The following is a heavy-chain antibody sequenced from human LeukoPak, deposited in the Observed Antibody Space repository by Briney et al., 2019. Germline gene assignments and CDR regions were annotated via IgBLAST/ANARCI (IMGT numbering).Heavy chain of an antibody. CDR3: ARLRGLLNFDY. V-gene: IGHV4-39*01. CDR1: GGSISSSSYD. D-gene: IGHD3-10*01. Sequence: SETLSLTCTVSGGSISSSSYDWGWLRQPRGKGLEWIGSIYYSGTTYSNPSLKSRVTISVDTSKNHFSLKLSSVAAADTAVYYCARLRGLLNFDYWGQGTLVTVSS. J-gene: IGHJ4*02. CDR2: IYYSGTT.